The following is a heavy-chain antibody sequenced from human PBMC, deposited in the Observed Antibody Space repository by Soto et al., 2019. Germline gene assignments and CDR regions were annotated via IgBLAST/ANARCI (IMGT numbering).Heavy chain of an antibody. D-gene: IGHD3-22*01. V-gene: IGHV4-30-4*01. CDR3: AREVPYYYDSSGYPDAFDI. CDR1: GGSISSGVYY. J-gene: IGHJ3*02. Sequence: QVQLQESGPGLVKPSQTLSLTCTVSGGSISSGVYYWSWIRQPPGKGLEWIGYIYYSGSTYYNPSLKSRVTISVDTSKNQFSLKLSSVTAADTAVYYCAREVPYYYDSSGYPDAFDIWGQGTMVTVSS. CDR2: IYYSGST.